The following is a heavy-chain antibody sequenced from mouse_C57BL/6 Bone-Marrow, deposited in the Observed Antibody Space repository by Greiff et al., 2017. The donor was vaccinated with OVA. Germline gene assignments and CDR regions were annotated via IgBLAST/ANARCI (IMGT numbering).Heavy chain of an antibody. CDR1: GYTFTSYW. D-gene: IGHD1-1*01. CDR2: IDPSDSYT. V-gene: IGHV1-50*01. J-gene: IGHJ3*01. Sequence: VKLQQPGAELVKPGASVKLSCKASGYTFTSYWMQWVKQRPGQGLEWIGEIDPSDSYTNYNQKFKGKATLTVDTSSSTAYMQLSSLTSEDSAVYYCALYGGFAYWGQGTLVTVSA. CDR3: ALYGGFAY.